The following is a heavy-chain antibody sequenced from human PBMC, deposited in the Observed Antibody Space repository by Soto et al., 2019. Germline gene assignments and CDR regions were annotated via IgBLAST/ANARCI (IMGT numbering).Heavy chain of an antibody. J-gene: IGHJ6*02. D-gene: IGHD7-27*01. V-gene: IGHV4-59*08. CDR1: GGSMSPYY. CDR2: IYYRGNT. Sequence: SETLSLTCTVSGGSMSPYYWSWIRQAPGKGLEWIANIYYRGNTNYNPSLESRVTISVDTSKNQFSLKLNSMTAADTAVYYCARHSKKTGDFDYYYGMDVWGQGTTVTV. CDR3: ARHSKKTGDFDYYYGMDV.